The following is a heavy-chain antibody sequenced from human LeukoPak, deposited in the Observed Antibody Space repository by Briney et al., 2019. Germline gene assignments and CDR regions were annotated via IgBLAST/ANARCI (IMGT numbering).Heavy chain of an antibody. J-gene: IGHJ5*02. Sequence: ASVKFSCKASGYTFTGYYMHWVRQAPGQGLEWMGWINPNSGGTNYAQKFQGRVTMTRDTSTSTVYMELSSLRSEDTAVYYCAAFGEEGPWGQGTLVTVSS. CDR1: GYTFTGYY. CDR3: AAFGEEGP. D-gene: IGHD3-10*01. V-gene: IGHV1-2*02. CDR2: INPNSGGT.